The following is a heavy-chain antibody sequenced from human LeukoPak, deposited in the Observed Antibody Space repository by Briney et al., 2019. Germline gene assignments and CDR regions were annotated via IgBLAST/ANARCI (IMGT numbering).Heavy chain of an antibody. V-gene: IGHV4-39*02. D-gene: IGHD4-17*01. Sequence: SETLSLTCSVSGVSISTTSYYWAWIRQTPGKGLEWIGSFSFAGGTHHNPSLKSRVSMSLDTSKNHLSLQLTSVTAPDTAVYFCAKSGGFGDPSMYHYFVVWGRGTLVSVSS. CDR1: GVSISTTSYY. CDR3: AKSGGFGDPSMYHYFVV. J-gene: IGHJ2*01. CDR2: FSFAGGT.